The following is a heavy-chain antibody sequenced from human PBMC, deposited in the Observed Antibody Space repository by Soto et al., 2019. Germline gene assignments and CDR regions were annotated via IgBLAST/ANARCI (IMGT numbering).Heavy chain of an antibody. D-gene: IGHD1-7*01. CDR2: ISSSSDYT. CDR3: ARGGVRGTTSRGQVYN. J-gene: IGHJ4*02. V-gene: IGHV3-11*06. CDR1: GFTFSDYY. Sequence: QVQVVESGGGLVKPGGSLRLSCAASGFTFSDYYMNWIRQAPGKGLEWVSYISSSSDYTKYADSVKGRFTISRDNAKSSRYLQMTSLRAEDTAVYYCARGGVRGTTSRGQVYNWGQGTLVTVSS.